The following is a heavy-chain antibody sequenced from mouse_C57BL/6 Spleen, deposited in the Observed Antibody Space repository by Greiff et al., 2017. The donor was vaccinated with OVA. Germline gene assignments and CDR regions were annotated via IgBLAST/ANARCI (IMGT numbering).Heavy chain of an antibody. V-gene: IGHV1-15*01. CDR3: TTPHYCGSSYFDY. J-gene: IGHJ2*01. D-gene: IGHD1-1*01. CDR1: GYTFTDYE. Sequence: QVQLQQSGAELVRPGASVTLSCKASGYTFTDYEMHWVKQTPVHGLEWIGAIDPETGGTAYNQKFKGKAILTADKSSSTAYMELRSLTSEDSAVYYCTTPHYCGSSYFDYWGQGTTLTVSS. CDR2: IDPETGGT.